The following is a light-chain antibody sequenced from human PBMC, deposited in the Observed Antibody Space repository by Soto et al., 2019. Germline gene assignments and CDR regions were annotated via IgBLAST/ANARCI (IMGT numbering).Light chain of an antibody. V-gene: IGLV2-11*01. CDR2: DVS. Sequence: QSALTQPRSVSGSPGQSVTISCTGSSRDVGLYNYVSWYQQHPGKAPKLMIYDVSKQPSGVPDRFSGSKSGNTASLTISGLQAEDEADYSCCSYAGNYLLLFGGGTKLTVL. J-gene: IGLJ3*02. CDR3: CSYAGNYLLL. CDR1: SRDVGLYNY.